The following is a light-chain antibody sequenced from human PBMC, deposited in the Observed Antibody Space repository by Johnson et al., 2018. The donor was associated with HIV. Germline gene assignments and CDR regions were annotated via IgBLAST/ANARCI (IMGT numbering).Light chain of an antibody. CDR2: DNN. CDR1: SSNIGSNT. J-gene: IGLJ1*01. V-gene: IGLV1-44*01. Sequence: QPVLTQPPSASGTPGQRVTISCSGSSSNIGSNTVNWYQQLPGTAPKLLIYDNNQRPSGVPDRFSGSKSGTSASLAISGLQSEDEADYYCAAWDDSLNGFYVFGTGTKVTVL. CDR3: AAWDDSLNGFYV.